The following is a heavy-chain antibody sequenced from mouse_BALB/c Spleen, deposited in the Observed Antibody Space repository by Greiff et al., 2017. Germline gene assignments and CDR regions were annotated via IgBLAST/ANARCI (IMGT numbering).Heavy chain of an antibody. CDR3: ARKKYGNYDYAMDY. J-gene: IGHJ4*01. V-gene: IGHV5-17*02. Sequence: EVQGVESGGGLVQPGGSRKLSCAASGFTLSSFGMHWVRQAPEKGLEWVAYISSGSSTIYYADTVKGRFTISRDNPKNTLFLQMTSLRSEDTAMYYCARKKYGNYDYAMDYWGQGTSVTVSS. D-gene: IGHD2-10*02. CDR1: GFTLSSFG. CDR2: ISSGSSTI.